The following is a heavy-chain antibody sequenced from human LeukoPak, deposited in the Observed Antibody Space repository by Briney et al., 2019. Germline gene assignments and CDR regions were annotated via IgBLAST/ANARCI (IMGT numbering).Heavy chain of an antibody. CDR1: GFTFSSYA. Sequence: GGSLRLSCAASGFTFSSYAMTWVRQAPGKGLEWVSAISGSGGSTYYADSVKGRFTISRDNSKNTLYLQMNSLRAEDTAVYYCAKPLNTIRILTGYRYWGQGTLVTVSS. V-gene: IGHV3-23*01. D-gene: IGHD3-9*01. CDR3: AKPLNTIRILTGYRY. CDR2: ISGSGGST. J-gene: IGHJ4*02.